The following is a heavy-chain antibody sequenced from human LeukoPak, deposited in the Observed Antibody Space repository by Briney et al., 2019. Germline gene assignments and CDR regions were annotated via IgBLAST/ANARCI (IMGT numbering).Heavy chain of an antibody. CDR2: IIPIFGTA. CDR1: GGTFSSYA. CDR3: ARDSVSQKDIVATIGDY. V-gene: IGHV1-69*05. D-gene: IGHD5-12*01. J-gene: IGHJ4*02. Sequence: GASVKVSCKASGGTFSSYAISWVRQAPGQGLEWMGRIIPIFGTANYAQKFQGRVTITTDESTSTAYMDLSSLRSEDTAVYYCARDSVSQKDIVATIGDYWGQGTLVTVSS.